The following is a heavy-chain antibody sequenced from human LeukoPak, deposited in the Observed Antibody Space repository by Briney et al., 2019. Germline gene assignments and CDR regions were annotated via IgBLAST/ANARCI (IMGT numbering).Heavy chain of an antibody. CDR2: ITPFNGNT. CDR3: ARSIVGATYAFGI. Sequence: GASVKVSCKASGYTFTYRYLHWVRQAPGQALEWMGWITPFNGNTNYAQKFQDRVTITRDRSMSTAYMELSSLRSEDTAMYYCARSIVGATYAFGIWGQGTMVTVSS. J-gene: IGHJ3*02. CDR1: GYTFTYRY. D-gene: IGHD1-26*01. V-gene: IGHV1-45*02.